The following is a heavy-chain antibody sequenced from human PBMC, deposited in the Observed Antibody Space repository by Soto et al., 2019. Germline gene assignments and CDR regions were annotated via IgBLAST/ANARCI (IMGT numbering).Heavy chain of an antibody. D-gene: IGHD3-10*01. V-gene: IGHV3-15*01. CDR1: GFTFSNAW. CDR2: IKSKTDGGTT. Sequence: EVQLVESGGGLVKPGGSLRLSCAASGFTFSNAWMSWVRQPPGKGLEWVGRIKSKTDGGTTDYAAPVKGRFTISRDDSKNTLYLQMNSLKTEDTAVYYCGKEVRGVISRWGQGTLVTVSS. CDR3: GKEVRGVISR. J-gene: IGHJ4*02.